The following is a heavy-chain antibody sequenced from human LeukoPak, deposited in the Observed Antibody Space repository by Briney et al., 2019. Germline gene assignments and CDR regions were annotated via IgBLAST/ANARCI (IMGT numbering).Heavy chain of an antibody. J-gene: IGHJ4*02. V-gene: IGHV4-34*01. D-gene: IGHD3-16*01. CDR1: GGSFSGYY. Sequence: SETLSLTCAVYGGSFSGYYWSWIRQPPGKGLEWIGEINHSGSTNYNPSLKSRVTISVDTSKNQFSLKLSSVTAADTAVYYCAREFSSGGDASLVDYWGQGTLVTVSS. CDR3: AREFSSGGDASLVDY. CDR2: INHSGST.